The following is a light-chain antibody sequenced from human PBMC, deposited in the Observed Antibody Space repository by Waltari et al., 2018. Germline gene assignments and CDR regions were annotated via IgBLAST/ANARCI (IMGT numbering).Light chain of an antibody. CDR3: QQYGNSPRT. V-gene: IGKV3-20*01. J-gene: IGKJ1*01. Sequence: ETVLTQSPGTLSWSPGERATLSCRASQSVTSSHLAWYQQKPGQAPRILIFGASSRATGIPDRFSGSGSGTDFTLTITRLEPEDFAVYYCQQYGNSPRTFGQGTEVEIK. CDR2: GAS. CDR1: QSVTSSH.